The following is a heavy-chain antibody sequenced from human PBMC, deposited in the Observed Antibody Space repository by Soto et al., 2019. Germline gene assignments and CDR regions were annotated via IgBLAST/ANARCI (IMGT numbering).Heavy chain of an antibody. V-gene: IGHV1-69*01. CDR3: ARGGYSSSSVWGY. CDR2: IIPIFGTA. Sequence: QVQLVQSGAEVKKPGSSVNVSCKASGGTFSSYAISWVRQAPGQGLEWMGGIIPIFGTANYAQKFQGRVTINADASTSDACLELSSLRSEETAVYYCARGGYSSSSVWGYWGQGTLVTVSS. J-gene: IGHJ4*02. D-gene: IGHD6-13*01. CDR1: GGTFSSYA.